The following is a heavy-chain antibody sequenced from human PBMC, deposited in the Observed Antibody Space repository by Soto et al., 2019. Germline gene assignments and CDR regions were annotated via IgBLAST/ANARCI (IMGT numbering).Heavy chain of an antibody. D-gene: IGHD2-15*01. CDR2: IWYDGSNK. J-gene: IGHJ3*02. V-gene: IGHV3-33*01. Sequence: QVQLVESGGGVVQPGRSLRLSCAASGFTFSSYGMHWVRQAPGKGLEWVAVIWYDGSNKYYADSVKGRFTISRDNSKNTLYLQMNSLRAEDTAVYYCATLEDVYCRGGSCYAGDDACDIWGQGTMVTVSS. CDR1: GFTFSSYG. CDR3: ATLEDVYCRGGSCYAGDDACDI.